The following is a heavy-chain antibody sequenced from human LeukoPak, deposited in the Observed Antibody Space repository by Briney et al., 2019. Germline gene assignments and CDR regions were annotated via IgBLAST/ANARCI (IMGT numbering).Heavy chain of an antibody. CDR2: IFHSGST. Sequence: PSQTLSLTCTVSDGSVNSYGYYWTWIRQHPGKGLEWIGYIFHSGSTYYNPSLRSRVAISVDPSKNRFSLKLTSATAADTAVYYCARWLHSGGLDSWGQGTLVTVSS. CDR3: ARWLHSGGLDS. D-gene: IGHD3-10*01. J-gene: IGHJ4*02. CDR1: DGSVNSYGYY. V-gene: IGHV4-31*03.